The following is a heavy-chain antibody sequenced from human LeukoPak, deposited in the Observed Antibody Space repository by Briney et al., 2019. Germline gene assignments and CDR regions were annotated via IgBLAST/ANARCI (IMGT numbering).Heavy chain of an antibody. CDR3: ARGPMVRGVDFDY. D-gene: IGHD3-10*01. CDR2: INAGNGNT. CDR1: GYTFTSYA. V-gene: IGHV1-3*01. Sequence: ASVKVSCKASGYTFTSYAMHWVRQAPGQRLEWMGWINAGNGNTKYSQKFQGRVTITRDTSASTAYMELSSLRSEDTAVYYCARGPMVRGVDFDYWGQGTLVTVSS. J-gene: IGHJ4*02.